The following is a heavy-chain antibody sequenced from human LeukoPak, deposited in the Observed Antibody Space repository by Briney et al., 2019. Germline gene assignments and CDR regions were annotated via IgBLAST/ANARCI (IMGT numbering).Heavy chain of an antibody. CDR1: GGTFSSYA. V-gene: IGHV1-69*06. J-gene: IGHJ4*02. CDR3: AREDTAMVYSGIDY. CDR2: IIPIFGTA. Sequence: EASVKVSCKASGGTFSSYAISWVRQAPGQGLEWMGGIIPIFGTANYAQKFQGRVTITADKTTSTAYMELSSLRSEDTAVYYCAREDTAMVYSGIDYWGQGALVTVSS. D-gene: IGHD5-18*01.